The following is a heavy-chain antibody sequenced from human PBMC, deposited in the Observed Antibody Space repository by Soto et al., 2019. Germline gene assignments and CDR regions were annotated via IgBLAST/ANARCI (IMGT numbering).Heavy chain of an antibody. CDR1: GFTFSSYA. Sequence: EVQLLESGGGLVQPGGSLRLSCAASGFTFSSYAMSWVRQSPGKGLEWGSAISGSGGSTYYADSVKGRFTISRGNSKNALYLQMNSLRAEDTAVYYCAKIHRTMIVVADAFDIWGQGTMVIVSS. CDR2: ISGSGGST. D-gene: IGHD3-22*01. V-gene: IGHV3-23*01. J-gene: IGHJ3*02. CDR3: AKIHRTMIVVADAFDI.